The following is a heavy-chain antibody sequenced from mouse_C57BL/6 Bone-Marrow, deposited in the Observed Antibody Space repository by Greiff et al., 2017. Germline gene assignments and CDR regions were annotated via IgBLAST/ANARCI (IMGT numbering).Heavy chain of an antibody. CDR3: ASRDYFDC. CDR2: IDPSDSYT. D-gene: IGHD3-1*01. V-gene: IGHV1-59*01. Sequence: QVQLQQPGAELVRPGTSVKLSCKASGYTFTSYWMHWVKQRPGQGLEWIGVIDPSDSYTNYNQKFKGKATLTVDTSSSTAYMQLSSLTSEDSAVYYCASRDYFDCWGQGTTLTVSS. J-gene: IGHJ2*01. CDR1: GYTFTSYW.